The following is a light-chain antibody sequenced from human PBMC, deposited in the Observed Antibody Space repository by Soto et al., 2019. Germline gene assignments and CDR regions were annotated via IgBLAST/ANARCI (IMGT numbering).Light chain of an antibody. J-gene: IGLJ3*02. V-gene: IGLV1-40*01. CDR1: SSNIGAGYD. CDR2: GNS. CDR3: QSYDSSLSGWGV. Sequence: QSVLTQPPSVSGAPGQGVTISCTGSSSNIGAGYDVHWYQQLPGTAPKLLIYGNSNRPSGVPDRFSGSKSGTSASLAITGLQAEDEADYYCQSYDSSLSGWGVFGGGTKVTVL.